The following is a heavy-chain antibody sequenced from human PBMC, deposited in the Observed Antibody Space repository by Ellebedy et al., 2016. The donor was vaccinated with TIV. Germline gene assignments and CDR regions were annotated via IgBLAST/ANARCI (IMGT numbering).Heavy chain of an antibody. CDR3: ARGTGYNSPRVDV. CDR2: INPNSGDT. J-gene: IGHJ6*04. V-gene: IGHV1-2*02. D-gene: IGHD2/OR15-2a*01. CDR1: GYSFPAYF. Sequence: ASVKVSXXTSGYSFPAYFMHWVRQAPGQGLEWMGWINPNSGDTDYAQKFQGRVTMTRDTSISTAYLELTRLTSDDTAVYYCARGTGYNSPRVDVWGKGTTVTVSS.